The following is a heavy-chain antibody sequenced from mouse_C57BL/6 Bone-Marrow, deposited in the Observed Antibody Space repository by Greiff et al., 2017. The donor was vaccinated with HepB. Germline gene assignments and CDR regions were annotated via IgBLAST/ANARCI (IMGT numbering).Heavy chain of an antibody. V-gene: IGHV1-55*01. CDR1: GYTFTSYW. CDR2: IYPGSGST. J-gene: IGHJ2*01. Sequence: VQLQQPGAELVKPGASVKMSCKASGYTFTSYWITWVKQRPGQGLEWIGDIYPGSGSTNYNEKFKSKATLTVDTSSSTAYMQLSSLTSEDSAVYYCARPPYYYGSSYDYFDYWGQGTTLTVSS. D-gene: IGHD1-1*01. CDR3: ARPPYYYGSSYDYFDY.